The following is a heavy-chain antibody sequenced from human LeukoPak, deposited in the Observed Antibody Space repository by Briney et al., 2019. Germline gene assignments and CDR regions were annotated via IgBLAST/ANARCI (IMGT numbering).Heavy chain of an antibody. Sequence: GSLRLSCAASGFPVDSNYMNWIRQPPGKGLEWIGEINHSGSTNYNPSLKSRVTISVDTSKNQFSLKLSSVTAADTAVYYCARGPLRLWFGELLYAFDIWGQGTMVTVSS. CDR2: INHSGST. V-gene: IGHV4-34*01. J-gene: IGHJ3*02. CDR1: GFPVDSNY. CDR3: ARGPLRLWFGELLYAFDI. D-gene: IGHD3-10*01.